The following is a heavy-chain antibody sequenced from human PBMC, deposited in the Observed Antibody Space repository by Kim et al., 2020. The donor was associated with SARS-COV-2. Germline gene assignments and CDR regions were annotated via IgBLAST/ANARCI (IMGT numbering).Heavy chain of an antibody. D-gene: IGHD6-19*01. CDR3: AREGGYSRGWNQATS. Sequence: ASVKVSCKASGYSFTSYRVNWVRQAPGQGLEWMGWINTNTGNPTYAQGFTGRFVFSLDTSVSTAYLQISSLKAEDTAVYYCAREGGYSRGWNQATSWGQGPLVTVYS. CDR1: GYSFTSYR. J-gene: IGHJ5*02. V-gene: IGHV7-4-1*02. CDR2: INTNTGNP.